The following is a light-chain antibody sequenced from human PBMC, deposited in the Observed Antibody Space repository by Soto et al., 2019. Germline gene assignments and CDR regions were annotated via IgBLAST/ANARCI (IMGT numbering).Light chain of an antibody. V-gene: IGKV3-20*01. CDR3: QQYHSSSMYT. CDR1: QRVSSAY. Sequence: EIVLTQSPGTLSLSPGERATLSCRASQRVSSAYLAWYQQRPGQAPRLLIYGASSRATGIPDRFSGSWSGTDLTLTVSRLEPEDFAVYYCQQYHSSSMYTFGQGTKLEIK. CDR2: GAS. J-gene: IGKJ2*01.